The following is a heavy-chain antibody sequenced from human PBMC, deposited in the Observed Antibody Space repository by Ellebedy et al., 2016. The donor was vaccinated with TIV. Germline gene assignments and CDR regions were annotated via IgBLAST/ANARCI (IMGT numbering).Heavy chain of an antibody. J-gene: IGHJ4*02. CDR1: GITISETY. D-gene: IGHD2-15*01. CDR3: MRRWS. V-gene: IGHV3-66*04. CDR2: VYVGGDT. Sequence: PGGSLRLSCVASGITISETYMSWVRQTPRRGLEWVSVVYVGGDTYVADSVKGRFTIARDSSKNTLYLQMNSLRSEDSAVYYCMRRWSWGQGTLVTVSS.